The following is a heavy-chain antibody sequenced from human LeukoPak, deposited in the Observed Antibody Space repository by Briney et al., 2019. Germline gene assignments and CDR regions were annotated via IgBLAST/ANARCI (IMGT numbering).Heavy chain of an antibody. CDR2: IQADGGNK. CDR1: GFTFRNSD. V-gene: IGHV3-30*02. CDR3: AREGYGSGDYYYYYYMDV. Sequence: GGSLRLSCAASGFTFRNSDMHWVRQAPGKGPEWVAFIQADGGNKYYADSVKGRFTISRDNSKNTLYLQMNSLRAEDTAVYYCAREGYGSGDYYYYYYMDVWGKGTTVTISS. J-gene: IGHJ6*03. D-gene: IGHD3-10*01.